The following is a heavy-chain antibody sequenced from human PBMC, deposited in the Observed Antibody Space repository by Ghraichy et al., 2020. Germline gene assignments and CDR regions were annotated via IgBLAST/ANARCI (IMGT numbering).Heavy chain of an antibody. CDR3: AKSRAIVVVTASGFDY. Sequence: GESLNISCAASGFTFDDYTMHWVRQAPGKGLEWVSLISWDGDSTYYADSVKGRFTISRDNSKNSLYLQMNSLRTEDTALYYCAKSRAIVVVTASGFDYWGQGTLVTVSS. J-gene: IGHJ4*02. CDR2: ISWDGDST. CDR1: GFTFDDYT. V-gene: IGHV3-43*01. D-gene: IGHD2-21*02.